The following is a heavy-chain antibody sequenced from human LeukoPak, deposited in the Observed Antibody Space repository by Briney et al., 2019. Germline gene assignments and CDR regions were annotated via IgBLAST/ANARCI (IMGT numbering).Heavy chain of an antibody. D-gene: IGHD4-17*01. CDR2: INPSVGRP. V-gene: IGHV1-46*01. J-gene: IGHJ4*02. CDR3: ACCKRRDYGDFPPYFDY. Sequence: ASVKVSCKASGYTFTSYYMHWVRQAPGQGLEWMGIINPSVGRPSYAQKFQGRVTITTDISTSTVYMELSSLRSEDTAVYYCACCKRRDYGDFPPYFDYWGQGTLVTVSS. CDR1: GYTFTSYY.